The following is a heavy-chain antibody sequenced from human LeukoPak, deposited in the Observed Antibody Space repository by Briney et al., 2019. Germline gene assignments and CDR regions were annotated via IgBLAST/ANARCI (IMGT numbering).Heavy chain of an antibody. D-gene: IGHD6-19*01. CDR3: AILRKGPAVLPPLY. J-gene: IGHJ4*02. CDR2: INPNSGGT. V-gene: IGHV1-2*06. Sequence: ASVKVSCKASGYTFTGYYMHWVRQAPGQGLEWMGRINPNSGGTNYVQKFQGRVTMTRDTSISTAYMELSRLRSDDTAVYYCAILRKGPAVLPPLYWGQETLVTVSS. CDR1: GYTFTGYY.